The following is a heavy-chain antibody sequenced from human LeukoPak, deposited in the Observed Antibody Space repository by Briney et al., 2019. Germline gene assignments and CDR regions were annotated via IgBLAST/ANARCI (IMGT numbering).Heavy chain of an antibody. Sequence: GGSLRLSCAASGFTFSSYAMSWVRQAPGKGLEWVSSISGSGGSTYYADSVRGRFTISRDNSKNTLYLQMNSLRGEDTAVYYCAKDREGTIADYFDYWGQGTLVTVSS. CDR1: GFTFSSYA. V-gene: IGHV3-23*01. J-gene: IGHJ4*02. D-gene: IGHD1-7*01. CDR2: ISGSGGST. CDR3: AKDREGTIADYFDY.